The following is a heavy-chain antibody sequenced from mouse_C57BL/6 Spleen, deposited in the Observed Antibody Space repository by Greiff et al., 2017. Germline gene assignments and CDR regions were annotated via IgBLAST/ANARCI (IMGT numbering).Heavy chain of an antibody. J-gene: IGHJ3*01. Sequence: VQLQQSGPELVKPGASVKISCKASGYSFTDYNMNWVKQSNGKSLEWIGVINPNYGTPSYNQKFKGKATLTVDQSSSTAYMQLNSLTSEDSAVYYCARSRTAQATYWFAYWGQGTLVTVSA. CDR3: ARSRTAQATYWFAY. D-gene: IGHD3-2*02. CDR2: INPNYGTP. V-gene: IGHV1-39*01. CDR1: GYSFTDYN.